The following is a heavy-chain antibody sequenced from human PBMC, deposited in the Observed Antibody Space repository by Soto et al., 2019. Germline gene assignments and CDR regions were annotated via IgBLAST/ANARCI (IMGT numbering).Heavy chain of an antibody. D-gene: IGHD1-26*01. Sequence: SLRLSCAASGFTFSSFHMNWVRQAPGRCLEWVAYITSSSDTIYYSDSVKGRFTISRDNGKNSLFLQMNSLRAEDTAVYYCAKVLWELSPESYDYWGQGTLVTVSS. CDR1: GFTFSSFH. CDR2: ITSSSDTI. J-gene: IGHJ4*02. CDR3: AKVLWELSPESYDY. V-gene: IGHV3-48*01.